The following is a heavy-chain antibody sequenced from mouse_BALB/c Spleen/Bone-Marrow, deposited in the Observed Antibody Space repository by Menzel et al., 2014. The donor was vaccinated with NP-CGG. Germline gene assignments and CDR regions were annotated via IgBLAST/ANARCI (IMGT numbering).Heavy chain of an antibody. J-gene: IGHJ2*01. CDR1: GFTFSSYT. D-gene: IGHD2-1*01. V-gene: IGHV5-12-2*01. CDR2: ISNGGGST. CDR3: ARQIYFPYFDY. Sequence: EVKLMESGGGLVQPRGSLKLSCAASGFTFSSYTMSWVRQTPEKRLEWVAYISNGGGSTYYPDTVKGRFTISRDNAKNTLYLQMSSLKSEDTAMYYCARQIYFPYFDYWGQGTTLTVSS.